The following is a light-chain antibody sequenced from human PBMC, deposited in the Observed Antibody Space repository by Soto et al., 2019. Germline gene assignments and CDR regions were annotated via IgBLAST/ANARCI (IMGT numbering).Light chain of an antibody. CDR1: QSIGSW. J-gene: IGKJ1*01. V-gene: IGKV1-5*03. Sequence: DIQMTQSPSTLSASVGDRVTITCRASQSIGSWLAWYQQRPGKAPKLLIYKASTLEGGVPSRFSGGGSGTEFTLTITTLQPDDFATYYCQQYNSNFWAFGQGTKVEIK. CDR2: KAS. CDR3: QQYNSNFWA.